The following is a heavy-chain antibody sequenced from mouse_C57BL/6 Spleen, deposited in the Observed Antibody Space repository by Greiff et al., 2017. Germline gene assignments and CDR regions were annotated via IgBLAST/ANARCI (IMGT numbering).Heavy chain of an antibody. J-gene: IGHJ4*01. Sequence: QVQLQQSGAELVKPGASVKMSCKASGYTFTSYWITWVKQRPGQGLEWIGDIYPGSGSTNYNEKFKSKATLTVDTSSSTAYMQLSSLTSEDSAVYYCAKREAYDYDAMDYWGQGTSVTVSS. CDR1: GYTFTSYW. CDR2: IYPGSGST. CDR3: AKREAYDYDAMDY. V-gene: IGHV1-55*01.